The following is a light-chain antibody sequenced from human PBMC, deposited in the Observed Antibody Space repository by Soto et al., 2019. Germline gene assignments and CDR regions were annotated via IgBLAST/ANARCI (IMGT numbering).Light chain of an antibody. Sequence: EIVMTQSPATLSVSLGERVTLSCRASQSVSTTLAWYQQKPGQAPRLLIYGASTRATGIPARFSGSGSGTEFTLSIGSLQSEDFAVYHCQQYGTSPVTFGGGTKVEIK. J-gene: IGKJ4*01. CDR2: GAS. CDR1: QSVSTT. V-gene: IGKV3-15*01. CDR3: QQYGTSPVT.